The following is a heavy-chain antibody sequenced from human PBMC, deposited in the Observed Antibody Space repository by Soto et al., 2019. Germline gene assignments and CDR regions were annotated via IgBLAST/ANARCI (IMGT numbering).Heavy chain of an antibody. CDR1: GFTFSDYY. CDR2: ISSSGSTI. CDR3: ARAGLNGDYYFDY. D-gene: IGHD4-17*01. Sequence: GGSLRLSCAASGFTFSDYYMSWIRQAPGKGLEWVAYISSSGSTIYYADSVKGRFTISRDNAKNSLYLQMNSLRAEDTAVYYCARAGLNGDYYFDYWGQGTLVTVSS. V-gene: IGHV3-11*01. J-gene: IGHJ4*02.